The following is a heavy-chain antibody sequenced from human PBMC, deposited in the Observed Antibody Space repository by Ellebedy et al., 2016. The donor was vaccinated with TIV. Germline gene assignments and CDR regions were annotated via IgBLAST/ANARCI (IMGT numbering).Heavy chain of an antibody. CDR2: LFYTGSS. V-gene: IGHV4-39*07. CDR1: GDSMSSSIYY. J-gene: IGHJ6*02. CDR3: ARTDLRYGMDV. D-gene: IGHD3/OR15-3a*01. Sequence: SETLSLXXTVSGDSMSSSIYYWGWIRQSPGQGLEWIATLFYTGSSYFNPSLKSRVAISVDTSKNQVSLKLSSVTAADTAVYYCARTDLRYGMDVWGQGTTVTVSS.